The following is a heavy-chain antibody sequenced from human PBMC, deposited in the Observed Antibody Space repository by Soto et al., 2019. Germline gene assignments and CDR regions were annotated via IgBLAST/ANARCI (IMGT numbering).Heavy chain of an antibody. V-gene: IGHV1-69*01. D-gene: IGHD6-6*01. CDR1: GGTFSGYS. Sequence: QVHLEQSGAEVKKPGSSVKVSCKASGGTFSGYSISWVRQAPGQGLEWMGGLIPIFGTPHYAEKFQGRLTITADEPTSTVYMELTSLRSEDTAVYYCVQDSAARTWFDPWGQGTLVTVSS. CDR2: LIPIFGTP. CDR3: VQDSAARTWFDP. J-gene: IGHJ5*02.